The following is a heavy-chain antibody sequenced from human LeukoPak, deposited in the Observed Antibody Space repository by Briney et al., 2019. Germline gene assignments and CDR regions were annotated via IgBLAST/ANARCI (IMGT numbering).Heavy chain of an antibody. CDR2: IKQDGSGK. CDR1: GFTFSSYR. J-gene: IGHJ4*02. D-gene: IGHD1-26*01. Sequence: GGSLRLSCAASGFTFSSYRMSWVRQAPGKGLEWVANIKQDGSGKYYVDSVKGRFTISRDNAKNSLYLQMNSLRAEDTAVYYCARESLSDSGSYSYDYWGQGTLVTVSS. CDR3: ARESLSDSGSYSYDY. V-gene: IGHV3-7*01.